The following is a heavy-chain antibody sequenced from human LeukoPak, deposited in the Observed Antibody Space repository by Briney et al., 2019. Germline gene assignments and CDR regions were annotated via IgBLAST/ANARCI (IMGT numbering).Heavy chain of an antibody. J-gene: IGHJ5*02. CDR2: IIPIFGTA. Sequence: ASVKVSCKASGGTFSSYAISWVRQAPGQGLEWMGGIIPIFGTANYAQKFQGRVTITADESTSTAYLELSSLRSEDTAVYYCARSTNLKRRVLQYNWFDPWGQGTLVTVSS. D-gene: IGHD5-24*01. CDR1: GGTFSSYA. CDR3: ARSTNLKRRVLQYNWFDP. V-gene: IGHV1-69*13.